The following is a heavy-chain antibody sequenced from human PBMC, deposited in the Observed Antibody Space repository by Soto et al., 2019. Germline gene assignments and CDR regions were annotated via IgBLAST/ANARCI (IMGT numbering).Heavy chain of an antibody. D-gene: IGHD1-7*01. J-gene: IGHJ6*02. CDR3: ARDLLELPYGMDV. V-gene: IGHV4-31*03. CDR2: IYYSGST. Sequence: SETLSLTCTVSGGSISSGGYYWSWIRQHPGKGLEWIGYIYYSGSTYYNPSLKSRVTISVDTSKNQFSLKLSSVTAADTAVYYCARDLLELPYGMDVWGQGTTVTVSS. CDR1: GGSISSGGYY.